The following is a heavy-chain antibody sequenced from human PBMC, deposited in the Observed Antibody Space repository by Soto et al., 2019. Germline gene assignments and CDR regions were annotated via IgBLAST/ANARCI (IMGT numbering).Heavy chain of an antibody. CDR1: GFNFTYAR. CDR3: TTTLNYMGQIQYD. D-gene: IGHD4-4*01. V-gene: IGHV3-15*07. Sequence: GSLRLPCAASGFNFTYARVNWVRQAPGKGLELVGRIKSKADGGTADYAAPVKGRFTISRDDSKSTLSLQMNSLKTEYTAVYYCTTTLNYMGQIQYDWGQGTLVTVSS. CDR2: IKSKADGGTA. J-gene: IGHJ4*02.